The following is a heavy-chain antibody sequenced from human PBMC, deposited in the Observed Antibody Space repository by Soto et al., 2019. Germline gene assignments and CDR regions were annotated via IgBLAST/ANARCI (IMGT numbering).Heavy chain of an antibody. Sequence: QVQLVQSGAEVKKPGASVKVSCKASGYTFTSYYMHWVRQAPGQGLEWMGIINPSGGSTSYAQKFQGRVSMTRDTSTSTVNMELSILRSVDTIVYYCAIDGYRVRRVIILTSPYCYCSMFVWCQGTTDTAYS. J-gene: IGHJ6*02. CDR2: INPSGGST. D-gene: IGHD3-10*01. V-gene: IGHV1-46*01. CDR1: GYTFTSYY. CDR3: AIDGYRVRRVIILTSPYCYCSMFV.